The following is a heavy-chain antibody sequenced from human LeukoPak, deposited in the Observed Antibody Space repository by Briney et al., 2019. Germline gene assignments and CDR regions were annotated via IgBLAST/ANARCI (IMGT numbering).Heavy chain of an antibody. D-gene: IGHD1-14*01. CDR3: ARGVRNAFDI. J-gene: IGHJ3*02. CDR1: GFTVSSNY. Sequence: GGSLRLSCVASGFTVSSNYMSWVRQAPGKGLEWVSVIYSGGSTYHGDSVKGRFTISRDNAKNTLYLQMNGLRAEDTAVYYCARGVRNAFDIWGQGTMVTVSS. V-gene: IGHV3-66*01. CDR2: IYSGGST.